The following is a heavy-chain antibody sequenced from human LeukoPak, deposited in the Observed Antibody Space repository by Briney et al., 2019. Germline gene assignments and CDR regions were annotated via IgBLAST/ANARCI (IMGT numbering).Heavy chain of an antibody. V-gene: IGHV1-18*01. J-gene: IGHJ4*02. Sequence: GASVKVSCKASGYTFTSYGVSWVRQVPGQGLEWMGWISAYNGNTNYAQKLQGRVTMTTDTSTSTAYMELRSLRSDDTAVYYCAGLSGSYLEESFDYWGQGTLVTVSS. CDR2: ISAYNGNT. D-gene: IGHD1-26*01. CDR3: AGLSGSYLEESFDY. CDR1: GYTFTSYG.